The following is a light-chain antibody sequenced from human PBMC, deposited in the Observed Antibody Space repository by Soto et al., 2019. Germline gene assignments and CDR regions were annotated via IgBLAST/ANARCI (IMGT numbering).Light chain of an antibody. CDR3: HQYNTYST. J-gene: IGKJ5*01. Sequence: DIQMTQSPSSLSASVGDRVAITCRASQGIVTDLGWYRQKPGRAPERLIYSTSSLQSGVPSRFSGSGSGTEFSLTITSLQPEDFATYYCHQYNTYSTFGQGTRLEIK. CDR2: STS. V-gene: IGKV1-17*01. CDR1: QGIVTD.